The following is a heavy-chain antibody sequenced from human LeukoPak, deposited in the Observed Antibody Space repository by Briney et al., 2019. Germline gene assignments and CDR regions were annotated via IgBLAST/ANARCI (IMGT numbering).Heavy chain of an antibody. CDR3: ARAEGDYGISDNWFDP. CDR1: GYTFTSYG. CDR2: ISAYNGNT. V-gene: IGHV1-18*01. J-gene: IGHJ5*02. D-gene: IGHD4-17*01. Sequence: ASVKVSCKASGYTFTSYGISRVRQAPGQGPGWMGWISAYNGNTNYAQKLQGRVTMTTDTSTSTAYMELRSLRSDDTAVYYCARAEGDYGISDNWFDPWGQGTLVTVSS.